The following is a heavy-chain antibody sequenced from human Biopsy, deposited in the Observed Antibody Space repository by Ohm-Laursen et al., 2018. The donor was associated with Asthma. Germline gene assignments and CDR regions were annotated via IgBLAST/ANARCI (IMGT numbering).Heavy chain of an antibody. CDR1: GGSITSSSYY. D-gene: IGHD3-22*01. CDR3: VRHQYSSSWSTFDY. CDR2: MYHSGSP. Sequence: TLSLTCTVSGGSITSSSYYWGWIRQPPGKGMEWIGRMYHSGSPYYHPSLKSRATISVDTSNNQLALKIHSVTAADTAVYFCVRHQYSSSWSTFDYWGQGALVTVSS. V-gene: IGHV4-39*01. J-gene: IGHJ4*02.